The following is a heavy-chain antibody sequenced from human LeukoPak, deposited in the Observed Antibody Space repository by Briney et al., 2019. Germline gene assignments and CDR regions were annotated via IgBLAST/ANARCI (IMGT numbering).Heavy chain of an antibody. V-gene: IGHV1-46*01. CDR1: GYTFTSYY. CDR3: ASRSYAGGDFWSGYHNLYYYYYGMDV. CDR2: INPSGGST. J-gene: IGHJ6*02. D-gene: IGHD3-3*01. Sequence: ASVKVSCKASGYTFTSYYMHWVRQAPGQGLEWMGIINPSGGSTSYAQKFQGRVTMTRDTFTSTAYMELSSLRSEDTAVYYCASRSYAGGDFWSGYHNLYYYYYGMDVWGQGTTVTVSS.